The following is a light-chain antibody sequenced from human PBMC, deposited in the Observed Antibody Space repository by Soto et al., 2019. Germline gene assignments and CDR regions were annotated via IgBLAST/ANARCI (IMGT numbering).Light chain of an antibody. Sequence: QSALTQPASVSGSPGQSITISCTGTGSDVGNYVFVSWYQQNPGKAPKLIIFEVSNRPSGVSDRFSGSKSGSTASLSISGLQSEDEADYYCVSYTSTSTLVFGTGTKLTVL. CDR2: EVS. J-gene: IGLJ1*01. CDR3: VSYTSTSTLV. CDR1: GSDVGNYVF. V-gene: IGLV2-14*01.